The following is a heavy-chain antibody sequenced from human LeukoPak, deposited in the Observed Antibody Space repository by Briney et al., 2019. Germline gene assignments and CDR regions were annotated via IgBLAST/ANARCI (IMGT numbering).Heavy chain of an antibody. J-gene: IGHJ4*02. CDR2: ISYDGKDK. CDR3: AKAPHIVVVPADIDY. D-gene: IGHD2-2*01. CDR1: GFTFSLFA. V-gene: IGHV3-30*04. Sequence: GGSLRLSCAASGFTFSLFAMHWVRQSPGKGLEWVAAISYDGKDKFYADSVQGRFTISRDNSKNTLYLQMNSLRAEDTAVYYCAKAPHIVVVPADIDYWGQGTLVTVSS.